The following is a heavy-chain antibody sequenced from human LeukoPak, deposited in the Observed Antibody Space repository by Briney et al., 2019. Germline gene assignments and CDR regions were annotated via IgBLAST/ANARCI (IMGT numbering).Heavy chain of an antibody. CDR2: INHSGST. J-gene: IGHJ4*02. CDR1: GGSFSGYY. V-gene: IGHV4-34*01. D-gene: IGHD1-14*01. Sequence: PSETLSLTCAVYGGSFSGYYWSWIRQPPGKGLEWIGEINHSGSTNYNPSLTSRVTISVDTSKNQFSLKLSSVTAADTAVYYCARPVSNYFDYWGQGTLVTVSS. CDR3: ARPVSNYFDY.